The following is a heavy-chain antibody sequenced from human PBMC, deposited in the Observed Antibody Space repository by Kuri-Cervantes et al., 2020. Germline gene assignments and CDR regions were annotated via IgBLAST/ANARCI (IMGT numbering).Heavy chain of an antibody. CDR1: GYSISSGYY. D-gene: IGHD6-13*01. CDR3: ARHLGPASSSWSLGDY. J-gene: IGHJ4*02. V-gene: IGHV4-38-2*01. Sequence: SETLSLTCAVSGYSISSGYYWGWVRQPPGKGSEWIGSIYHSGNTYYNPSLKSRVTISVDTSKNQFSLKLSSVTAADTAVYYCARHLGPASSSWSLGDYWGQGTLVTVSS. CDR2: IYHSGNT.